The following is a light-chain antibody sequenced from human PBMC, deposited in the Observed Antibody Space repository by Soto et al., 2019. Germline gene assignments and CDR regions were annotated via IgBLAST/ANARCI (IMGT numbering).Light chain of an antibody. Sequence: EIVMTQSPATLSVSPGERATLSCRASQRVSSDVAWYQQKPGQAPRLLIYGASTRATGIPARFSSSGSGTEFTLTINSLQSEDFALYYCQQYNNWPWTFGQGTKVEIK. CDR2: GAS. V-gene: IGKV3-15*01. CDR3: QQYNNWPWT. J-gene: IGKJ1*01. CDR1: QRVSSD.